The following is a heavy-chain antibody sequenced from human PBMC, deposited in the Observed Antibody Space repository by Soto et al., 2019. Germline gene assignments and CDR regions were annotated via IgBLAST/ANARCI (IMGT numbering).Heavy chain of an antibody. D-gene: IGHD2-15*01. CDR2: ISAYNGNA. Sequence: ASVKVSCKASGYTFSNYGISWVRQAPGQGLEWMGWISAYNGNANFAQKFQDRVTMTTDTSTNTAYMELRSLRSDDTAVYYCARGYRYCTGGTCYPGDYWGQGTLVTVSS. CDR1: GYTFSNYG. V-gene: IGHV1-18*01. CDR3: ARGYRYCTGGTCYPGDY. J-gene: IGHJ4*02.